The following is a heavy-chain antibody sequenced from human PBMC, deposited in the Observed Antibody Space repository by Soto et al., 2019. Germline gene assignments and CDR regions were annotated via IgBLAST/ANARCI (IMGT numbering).Heavy chain of an antibody. V-gene: IGHV3-23*01. Sequence: EVQLLESGGGLVQPGGSLRLSCAASGFTFSSYAMSWVRQAPGKGLEWVSAISGSGGSTYYADSVKGRFTISRDNSKNTMYLQMNSLRAEDTAVYYCAKGTGHYYYYYGMDVWGQGTTVTVSS. CDR1: GFTFSSYA. D-gene: IGHD2-2*01. CDR2: ISGSGGST. J-gene: IGHJ6*02. CDR3: AKGTGHYYYYYGMDV.